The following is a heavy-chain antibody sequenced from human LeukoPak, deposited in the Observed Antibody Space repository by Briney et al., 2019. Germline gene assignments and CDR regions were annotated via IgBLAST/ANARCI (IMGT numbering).Heavy chain of an antibody. Sequence: SVKVSCKASGGTFSSYAISWVRQAPGQGLEWMGGVIPIFGTANYAQKFQGRVTITADKSTSTAYMELSSLRSEDTAVYHCVRGLGWFYYAFDIWGQGTPVTVSS. CDR1: GGTFSSYA. D-gene: IGHD3-10*01. CDR3: VRGLGWFYYAFDI. CDR2: VIPIFGTA. V-gene: IGHV1-69*06. J-gene: IGHJ3*02.